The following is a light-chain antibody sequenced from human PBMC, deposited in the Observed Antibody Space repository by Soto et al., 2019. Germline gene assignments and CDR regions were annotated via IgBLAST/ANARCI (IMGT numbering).Light chain of an antibody. CDR1: TGAVTSGHY. Sequence: QAVVTQEPSLTVSPGGTVTLTCASSTGAVTSGHYPYWFQQKPGQAPRTLIYDTSNKKSWTPARFSGSLLGGKATLTLSGAQPEDEADYYCLISYGGTRAVFGGGPQLTVL. CDR3: LISYGGTRAV. J-gene: IGLJ7*01. CDR2: DTS. V-gene: IGLV7-46*01.